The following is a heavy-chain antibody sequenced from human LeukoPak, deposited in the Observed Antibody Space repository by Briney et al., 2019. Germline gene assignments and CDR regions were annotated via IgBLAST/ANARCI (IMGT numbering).Heavy chain of an antibody. D-gene: IGHD3-10*01. CDR1: GGSISSYY. V-gene: IGHV4-4*07. CDR3: ARDLYYYGSGSYHYFDY. Sequence: PSETLSLTCTVSGGSISSYYWSWLRQPAGKGLEWIGRIYTSGSTNYNPSLKSRVTMSVDTSKNQFSLKLSSVTAADTAVYYCARDLYYYGSGSYHYFDYWGQGTLVTVSS. J-gene: IGHJ4*02. CDR2: IYTSGST.